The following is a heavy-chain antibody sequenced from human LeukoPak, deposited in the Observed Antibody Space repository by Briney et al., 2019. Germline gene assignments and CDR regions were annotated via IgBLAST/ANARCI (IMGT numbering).Heavy chain of an antibody. Sequence: RGSLRLSCAASGFTFSSYSMNCVRQAPGKGLEWVSSISSSSSYIYYADSVKGRFTISRDNAKNSPYLQMNSLRAEDTAVYYCARVDCGGDCYHRYMDVWGKGTTVTVSS. D-gene: IGHD2-21*02. CDR1: GFTFSSYS. V-gene: IGHV3-21*01. CDR2: ISSSSSYI. J-gene: IGHJ6*03. CDR3: ARVDCGGDCYHRYMDV.